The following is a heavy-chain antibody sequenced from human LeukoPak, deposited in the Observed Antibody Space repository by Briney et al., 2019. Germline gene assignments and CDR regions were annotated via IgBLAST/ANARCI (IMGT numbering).Heavy chain of an antibody. V-gene: IGHV4-38-2*01. CDR3: ARLGYSGSYYKGWYFDL. Sequence: SETLSLTCAVSGDSISSGYYWGWIRQRPGKGLEWIGSIYYSGTTYYNPSLKSRVTLSVDTSKNQFSLTLNSVTAADTAVYYCARLGYSGSYYKGWYFDLGGRGTLVTVSS. CDR1: GDSISSGYY. J-gene: IGHJ2*01. CDR2: IYYSGTT. D-gene: IGHD1-26*01.